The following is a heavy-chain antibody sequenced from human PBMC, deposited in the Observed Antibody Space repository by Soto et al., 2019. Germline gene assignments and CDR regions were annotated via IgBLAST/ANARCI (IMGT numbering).Heavy chain of an antibody. CDR2: ISAYNGNT. J-gene: IGHJ6*02. CDR3: ASMGARPYYYGMDV. Sequence: ASVKVSCKASGYPFTSYGISWVRQAPGQGLEWMGWISAYNGNTNYAQKLQGRVTMTTDTSTSTAYMELRSLRSDDTAVYYCASMGARPYYYGMDVWGQGTTVTVSS. V-gene: IGHV1-18*01. CDR1: GYPFTSYG. D-gene: IGHD1-26*01.